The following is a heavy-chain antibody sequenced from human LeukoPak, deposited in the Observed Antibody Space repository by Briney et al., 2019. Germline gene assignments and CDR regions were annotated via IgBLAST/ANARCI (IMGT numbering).Heavy chain of an antibody. D-gene: IGHD3-10*01. V-gene: IGHV4-61*02. CDR2: IYTSGST. CDR3: ARGRSVSGRYGSGSSRDY. J-gene: IGHJ4*02. CDR1: GGSISSGSYY. Sequence: SSQTLSLTCTVSGGSISSGSYYWSWIRQPAGKGLEWIGRIYTSGSTNYNPSLKSRVTISVDTSKNQFSLKLSSVTAADTAVYYCARGRSVSGRYGSGSSRDYWGQGTLVTVSS.